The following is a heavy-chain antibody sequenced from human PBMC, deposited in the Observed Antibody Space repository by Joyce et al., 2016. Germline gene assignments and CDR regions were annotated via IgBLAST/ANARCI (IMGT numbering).Heavy chain of an antibody. V-gene: IGHV1-69*08. CDR2: IIPMLNTT. Sequence: QVHLVQSGAEVKKSGSSVKVSCKASGGSFNTYTVSWVRQAPGQGLAGMGRIIPMLNTTNDAQEFQGRVTSTADKSTTTAYMQLTGMRSDDTAVYFCAGTFNYPHHDGMDVWGQGTTVTVSS. CDR1: GGSFNTYT. CDR3: AGTFNYPHHDGMDV. J-gene: IGHJ6*02. D-gene: IGHD5-24*01.